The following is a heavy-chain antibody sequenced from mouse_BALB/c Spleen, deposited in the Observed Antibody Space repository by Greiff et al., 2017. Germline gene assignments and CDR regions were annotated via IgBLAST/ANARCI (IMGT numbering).Heavy chain of an antibody. Sequence: QVQLQQSGAELAKPGASVKMSCKASGYTFTSYWMHWVKQRPGQGLEWIGYINPSTGYTEYNQKFKDKATLTADKSSSTAYMQLSSLTSEDSAVYDCARGDFDYYGTPDYWGQGTTLTVSS. J-gene: IGHJ2*01. CDR2: INPSTGYT. CDR3: ARGDFDYYGTPDY. CDR1: GYTFTSYW. V-gene: IGHV1-7*01. D-gene: IGHD1-1*01.